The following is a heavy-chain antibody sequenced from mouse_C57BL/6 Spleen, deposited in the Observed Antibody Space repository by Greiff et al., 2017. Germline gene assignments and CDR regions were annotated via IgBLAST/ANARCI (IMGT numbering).Heavy chain of an antibody. CDR2: IYPRAGST. CDR1: GYTFTSYD. J-gene: IGHJ2*01. V-gene: IGHV1-85*01. D-gene: IGHD2-3*01. Sequence: LQESGPELVKPGASVKLSCKASGYTFTSYDINWGKQRPGQGLEWIGWIYPRAGSTKYNEQFKGQATLTVDTSSSTAYMELHSLTSEDSAVYFCARRYDGYYPYCDYWGQGTTLTVSS. CDR3: ARRYDGYYPYCDY.